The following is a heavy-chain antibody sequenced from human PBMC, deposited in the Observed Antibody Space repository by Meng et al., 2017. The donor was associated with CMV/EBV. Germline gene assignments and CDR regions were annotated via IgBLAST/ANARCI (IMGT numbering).Heavy chain of an antibody. V-gene: IGHV3-66*01. J-gene: IGHJ5*02. D-gene: IGHD2-21*01. CDR1: GFSVSSNY. Sequence: HLLESVGGLVQPGGSLRLSCTACGFSVSSNYMSWVRQATGKGLEWISIIYGSGNTYYGDSVKGRFTISRDNFRNTLYLQMNSLRAEDTAVYYCAREIPQAWASWGQGTLVTVSS. CDR2: IYGSGNT. CDR3: AREIPQAWAS.